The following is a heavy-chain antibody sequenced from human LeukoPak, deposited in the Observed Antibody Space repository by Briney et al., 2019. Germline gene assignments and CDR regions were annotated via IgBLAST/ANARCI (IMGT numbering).Heavy chain of an antibody. D-gene: IGHD3-22*01. J-gene: IGHJ3*02. CDR3: ATTAYYYDSSGYRTGAFDI. Sequence: PSETLSLTCTVSGGSISSSSYYWGWIRQPPGKGPEWIGSIYYSGSTYYNPSLKSRVTISVDTSKNQFSLKLSSVTAADTAVYYCATTAYYYDSSGYRTGAFDIWGQGTMVTVSS. CDR1: GGSISSSSYY. V-gene: IGHV4-39*01. CDR2: IYYSGST.